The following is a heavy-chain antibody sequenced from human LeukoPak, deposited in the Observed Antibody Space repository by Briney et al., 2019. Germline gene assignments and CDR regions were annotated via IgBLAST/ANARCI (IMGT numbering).Heavy chain of an antibody. D-gene: IGHD6-6*01. Sequence: SETLSLTCAVYGGSFSGYYWSWIRQPPGKGLEWIGEINHSGSTNYNPSLKSRVTISVDTSKNQFPLKLSSVTAADTAVYYCAISSSHYFDYWGQGTLVTVSS. CDR1: GGSFSGYY. V-gene: IGHV4-34*01. CDR2: INHSGST. CDR3: AISSSHYFDY. J-gene: IGHJ4*02.